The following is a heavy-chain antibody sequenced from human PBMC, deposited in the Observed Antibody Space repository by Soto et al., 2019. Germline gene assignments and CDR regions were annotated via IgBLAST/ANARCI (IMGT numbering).Heavy chain of an antibody. V-gene: IGHV4-31*11. J-gene: IGHJ1*01. CDR3: ATNGDYYDSSGPKYFPH. Sequence: QVQLQESGPGLVKPSQTLSLTCAVSGGSISTGGYYWSWIRQHPGKGLECIGYIYDSGTTYYNPSLKSRVTISVDTSKNQFSLRLSSVTAADTAVYYCATNGDYYDSSGPKYFPHWSQGTLVTVSS. CDR1: GGSISTGGYY. D-gene: IGHD3-22*01. CDR2: IYDSGTT.